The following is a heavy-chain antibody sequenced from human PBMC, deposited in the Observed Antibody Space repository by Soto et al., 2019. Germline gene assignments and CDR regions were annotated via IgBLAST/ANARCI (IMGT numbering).Heavy chain of an antibody. D-gene: IGHD6-19*01. J-gene: IGHJ4*02. Sequence: GSLRLSCAASGFTFSSYGMHWVRQAPGKGLEWVAVISYDGSNKYYADSVKGRFTISRDNSKNTLYLQMNSLRAEDTAVYYCAKDLRGSSGCLDYWGQGT. CDR3: AKDLRGSSGCLDY. V-gene: IGHV3-30*18. CDR2: ISYDGSNK. CDR1: GFTFSSYG.